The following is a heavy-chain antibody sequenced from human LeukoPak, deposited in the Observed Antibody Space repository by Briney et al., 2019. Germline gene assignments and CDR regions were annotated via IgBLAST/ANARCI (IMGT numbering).Heavy chain of an antibody. CDR3: ATGGDYDILTGYYTFAY. Sequence: SETLSLTCTVSGGSISSGDYYWSWIRQPPGKGLEWIGYIYYSGSTYYNPSLKSRATISVDTSKNQFSLKLSSVTAADTAVYYCATGGDYDILTGYYTFAYWGQETLVTVSS. CDR1: GGSISSGDYY. CDR2: IYYSGST. V-gene: IGHV4-30-4*01. D-gene: IGHD3-9*01. J-gene: IGHJ4*02.